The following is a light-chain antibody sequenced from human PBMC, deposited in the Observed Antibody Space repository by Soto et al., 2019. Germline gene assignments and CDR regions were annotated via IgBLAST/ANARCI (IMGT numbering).Light chain of an antibody. J-gene: IGKJ5*01. Sequence: VMTQAPATLSVSPGERATLSCRDSQSITNNLAWYQQKPGQAPRLIISDASNRATGIPVRFSGSGFGTDFTLTISSLEAEDSAVYYCQQRSNWPSITFGQGTRLEI. CDR1: QSITNN. V-gene: IGKV3-11*01. CDR2: DAS. CDR3: QQRSNWPSIT.